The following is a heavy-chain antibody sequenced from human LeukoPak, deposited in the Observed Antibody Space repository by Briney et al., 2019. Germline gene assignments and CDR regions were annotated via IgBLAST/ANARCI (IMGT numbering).Heavy chain of an antibody. CDR3: AKDPFRLPKSIDY. CDR1: GGSISSGGYY. CDR2: IYHSGST. Sequence: SETLSLTCTVSGGSISSGGYYWSWIRQPPGKGLEWIGYIYHSGSTYYNPSLKSRVTISVDRSKNQFSLKLSSVTAADTAVYYCAKDPFRLPKSIDYWGQGTLVTVSS. D-gene: IGHD6-25*01. V-gene: IGHV4-30-2*01. J-gene: IGHJ4*02.